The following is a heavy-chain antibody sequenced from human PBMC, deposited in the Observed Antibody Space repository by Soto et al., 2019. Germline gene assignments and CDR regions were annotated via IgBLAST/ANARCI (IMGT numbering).Heavy chain of an antibody. V-gene: IGHV3-30*03. D-gene: IGHD5-12*01. J-gene: IGHJ4*02. Sequence: PGGSLRLSCAASGFTFSSYGMHWVRQAPGKGLEWVAVISYDGSNKYYADSVKGRFTISRDNSKNTLYLQMNSLRAEDTAVYYCSRDGYNEYYFDYWGQGTLVTVSS. CDR3: SRDGYNEYYFDY. CDR2: ISYDGSNK. CDR1: GFTFSSYG.